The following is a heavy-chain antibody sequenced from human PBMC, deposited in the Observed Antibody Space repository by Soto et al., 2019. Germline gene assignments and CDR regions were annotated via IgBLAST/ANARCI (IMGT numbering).Heavy chain of an antibody. V-gene: IGHV1-69*04. CDR1: GGTFSSYS. CDR2: IFPILGIQ. D-gene: IGHD2-15*01. CDR3: VRDEVGACSGGNCYEYFLH. Sequence: QVQLVQSGPEVKKPGSSLKVSCKASGGTFSSYSISWVRQAPGQGLAWVGRIFPILGIQTYAQKFQDKVTTTADKSTSTAYMERSSLRSEDTAVYYCVRDEVGACSGGNCYEYFLHWGQGTLVTVSS. J-gene: IGHJ1*01.